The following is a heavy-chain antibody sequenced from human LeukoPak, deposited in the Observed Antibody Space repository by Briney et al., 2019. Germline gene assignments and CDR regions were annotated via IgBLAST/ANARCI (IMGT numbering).Heavy chain of an antibody. J-gene: IGHJ4*02. D-gene: IGHD3-10*01. CDR2: IRSKANSYAT. V-gene: IGHV3-73*01. CDR3: TSLITMVRGVIGLLNVN. CDR1: GFTFSGSA. Sequence: GGSLRLSCAASGFTFSGSAIHWVRQASGKWLEWVGRIRSKANSYATAYAASVKGRFTISRDDSKNTAYLQMNSLKTEDTAVNYCTSLITMVRGVIGLLNVNWGQGTLVTVSS.